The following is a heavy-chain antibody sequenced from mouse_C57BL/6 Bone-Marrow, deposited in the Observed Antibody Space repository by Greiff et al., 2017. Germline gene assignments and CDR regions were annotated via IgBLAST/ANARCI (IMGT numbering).Heavy chain of an antibody. D-gene: IGHD2-3*01. CDR1: GYTFTDYN. J-gene: IGHJ1*03. V-gene: IGHV1-18*01. CDR3: ASFYDGPFGV. Sequence: EVQLQQSGPELVKPGASVKIPCKASGYTFTDYNMDWVKQSHGKSLEWIGDINPNNGGTIYNQKFKGKATLTVDKSSSTAYMELRSLTSEDPAVYYCASFYDGPFGVWGTGTTVTVSA. CDR2: INPNNGGT.